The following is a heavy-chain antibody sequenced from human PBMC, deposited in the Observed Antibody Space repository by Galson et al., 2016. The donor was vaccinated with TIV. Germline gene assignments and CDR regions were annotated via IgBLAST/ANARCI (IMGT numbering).Heavy chain of an antibody. V-gene: IGHV3-23*01. J-gene: IGHJ4*02. Sequence: SLRLSCAASGFTFSAYAMTWVRQGPGKGLEWVSLVSGSGYSTYYADSVKGRFTISRDNSKNTVYLQMSGLKDEDTAVYYCAKGAAWDTSMGWLGFWFDYWGQGILVTVSS. D-gene: IGHD5-18*01. CDR1: GFTFSAYA. CDR2: VSGSGYST. CDR3: AKGAAWDTSMGWLGFWFDY.